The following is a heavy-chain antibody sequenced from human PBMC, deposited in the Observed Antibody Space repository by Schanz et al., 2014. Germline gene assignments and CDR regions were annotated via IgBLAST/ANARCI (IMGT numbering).Heavy chain of an antibody. CDR1: GFTFSSFW. CDR3: TIMVRRSTGFDY. V-gene: IGHV3-7*01. CDR2: IKEDGSEK. D-gene: IGHD3-10*01. Sequence: EVQLVESGGGLVQPGGSLRLSCAASGFTFSSFWMSWVRQAPGKGLEWVANIKEDGSEKYYVDSVKGRFTISRDNAKNPLYLQMNSLRAEDTAVYYCTIMVRRSTGFDYWGQGTLVTVSS. J-gene: IGHJ4*02.